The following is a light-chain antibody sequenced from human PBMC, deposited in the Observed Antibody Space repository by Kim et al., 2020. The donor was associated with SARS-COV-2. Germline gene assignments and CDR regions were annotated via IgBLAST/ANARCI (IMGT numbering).Light chain of an antibody. V-gene: IGKV3-20*01. Sequence: VLTQFPGTLSLSPGERASLSCMASQSVSSTYLAWYQQKPGRSPRLLIYSASRRATGIPDRFSGSESGTDFTLTISRLEPEDFAVYYCQHYSSSLWTFGQGTKVDIK. CDR1: QSVSSTY. CDR2: SAS. CDR3: QHYSSSLWT. J-gene: IGKJ1*01.